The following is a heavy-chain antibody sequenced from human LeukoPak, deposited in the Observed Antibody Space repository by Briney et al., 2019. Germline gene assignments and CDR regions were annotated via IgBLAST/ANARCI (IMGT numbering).Heavy chain of an antibody. CDR1: GGFVSSYY. CDR2: IYPGGSA. J-gene: IGHJ4*02. D-gene: IGHD3-3*01. V-gene: IGHV4-4*07. CDR3: ARASEGIGYFDT. Sequence: SETLSLTCSVFGGFVSSYYWSWIRQPAGKGLEWIGRIYPGGSANYNPSLQSRVTVSVDMSKNHFSLKLTSVTAADTAVYYCARASEGIGYFDTWGRGSLVTVSS.